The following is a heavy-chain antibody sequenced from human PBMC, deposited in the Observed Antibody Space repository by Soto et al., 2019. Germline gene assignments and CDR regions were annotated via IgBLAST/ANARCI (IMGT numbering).Heavy chain of an antibody. J-gene: IGHJ4*02. CDR1: GFTFSSYA. V-gene: IGHV3-23*01. CDR3: AKGVPYYSDGSGYWVSY. CDR2: ISGSGGST. Sequence: EVQLLESGGGLVQPGGSLRLSCAASGFTFSSYAMSWVRQAPGKGLEWVSAISGSGGSTYYADSVKGRFTISRDNAKNTLYLQMNRLRAEDTAVYYCAKGVPYYSDGSGYWVSYWGQGTLVTVSS. D-gene: IGHD3-22*01.